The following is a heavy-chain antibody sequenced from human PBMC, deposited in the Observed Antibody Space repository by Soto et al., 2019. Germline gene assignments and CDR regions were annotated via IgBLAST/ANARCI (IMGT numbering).Heavy chain of an antibody. V-gene: IGHV1-69*12. Sequence: QVQLVQSGAEVKKPGSSVKVSCKASGGTFNDYAISWVRQAPGQGLEWVGGFIPIFPTANYAQKFRGRVTITADESTSTAYMELGSLRSDDTAVFYCARGGIVLVPAAVYAFDVWGQGTMVTVSS. J-gene: IGHJ3*01. D-gene: IGHD2-2*01. CDR2: FIPIFPTA. CDR3: ARGGIVLVPAAVYAFDV. CDR1: GGTFNDYA.